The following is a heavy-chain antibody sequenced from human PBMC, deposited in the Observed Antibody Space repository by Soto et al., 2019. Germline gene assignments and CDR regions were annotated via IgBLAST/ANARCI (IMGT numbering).Heavy chain of an antibody. D-gene: IGHD3-9*01. CDR3: ARATYYDILSEFDP. CDR2: IIPIFGTA. CDR1: GATFSSYA. V-gene: IGHV1-69*01. Sequence: QVQLVQSGAEVKKPGSSVKVSCKASGATFSSYAISWVRQAPGQGLEWMGGIIPIFGTANYAQKFQGRVTITADESTSTAYMELSSLRSEDTAVYYCARATYYDILSEFDPWGQGTLVTVSS. J-gene: IGHJ5*02.